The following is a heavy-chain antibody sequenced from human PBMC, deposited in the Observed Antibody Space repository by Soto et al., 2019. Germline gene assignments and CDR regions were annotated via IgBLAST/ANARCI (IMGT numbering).Heavy chain of an antibody. CDR3: VKGVKGSTLLQYYYDSSGSYYDAFNI. D-gene: IGHD3-22*01. Sequence: GGSLRLSCSASGFTFSSYAMHWVRQAPGKGLEYVSVISSNGGSTYHADSVKGRFTISRDNSKNTLYLQMSSLRAEDTAVYYCVKGVKGSTLLQYYYDSSGSYYDAFNIWGQGTKVTVSS. J-gene: IGHJ3*02. CDR1: GFTFSSYA. V-gene: IGHV3-64D*06. CDR2: ISSNGGST.